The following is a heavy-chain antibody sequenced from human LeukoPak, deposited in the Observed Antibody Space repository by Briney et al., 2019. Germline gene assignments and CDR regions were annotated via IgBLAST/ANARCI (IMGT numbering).Heavy chain of an antibody. V-gene: IGHV3-30*18. Sequence: GRSLRLSCAASGFTFSTYGMHWVRQAPGKGLEWVAVISYDGSNKYYADSVKGRFTISRDNSKNTLYLQMNSLRAEDTAVYYCAKDRFVKSQANSYYFDYWGQGTLVTVSS. J-gene: IGHJ4*02. D-gene: IGHD4-23*01. CDR1: GFTFSTYG. CDR2: ISYDGSNK. CDR3: AKDRFVKSQANSYYFDY.